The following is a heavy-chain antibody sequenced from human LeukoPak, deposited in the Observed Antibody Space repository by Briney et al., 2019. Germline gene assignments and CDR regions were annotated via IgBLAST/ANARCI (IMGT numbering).Heavy chain of an antibody. J-gene: IGHJ4*02. CDR3: ARGYRIFDY. Sequence: GSLRLSCAASGFTFSSYEMNWVRQAPGKGLEWVSYISDTGGTIYYADSVKGRITISRDNAKNSLYLQMKSLRAEDTAVYYCARGYRIFDYWGQGSLVTVSS. CDR2: ISDTGGTI. D-gene: IGHD3-16*02. V-gene: IGHV3-48*03. CDR1: GFTFSSYE.